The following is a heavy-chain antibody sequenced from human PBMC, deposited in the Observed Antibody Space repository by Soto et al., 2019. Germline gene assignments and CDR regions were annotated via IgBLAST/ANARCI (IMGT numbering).Heavy chain of an antibody. CDR1: GDTFSFYT. CDR3: ARGGHIAEVTASFDY. J-gene: IGHJ4*01. D-gene: IGHD2-21*02. V-gene: IGHV1-69*02. Sequence: SVKVSCKASGDTFSFYTINWVRQAPGLGLEWVGRINPILSMSNYAQKFLGRVTMTRDTSTSTVFMELSSLRSADTAVYYCARGGHIAEVTASFDYWG. CDR2: INPILSMS.